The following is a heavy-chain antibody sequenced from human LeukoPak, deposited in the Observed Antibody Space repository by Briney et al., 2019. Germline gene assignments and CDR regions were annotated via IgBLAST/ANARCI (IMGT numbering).Heavy chain of an antibody. D-gene: IGHD2-21*02. V-gene: IGHV4-39*01. CDR1: GGSISSSSYY. Sequence: SETLSLTCTVSGGSISSSSYYWGWIRQPPGKGLEWIGSIYYSGSTCYNPSLKSRVTISVDTSKNQFSLKLSSVTAADTAVYYCGTYCGGDCYGAFDIWGKGEMVTVSS. CDR3: GTYCGGDCYGAFDI. J-gene: IGHJ3*02. CDR2: IYYSGST.